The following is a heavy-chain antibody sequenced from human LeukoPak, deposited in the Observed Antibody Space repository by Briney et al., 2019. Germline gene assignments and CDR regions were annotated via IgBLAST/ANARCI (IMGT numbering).Heavy chain of an antibody. CDR2: IYYSGST. CDR1: GGSISSYY. D-gene: IGHD3-22*01. CDR3: AGADITMIVVGHAFDI. Sequence: PSETLSLTCTVSGGSISSYYWSWIRQPPGKGLEWIGYIYYSGSTNYNPSLKSRVTISVDTSKNQFSLKLSSVTAADTAVYYCAGADITMIVVGHAFDIWGQGTMVTVSS. V-gene: IGHV4-59*12. J-gene: IGHJ3*02.